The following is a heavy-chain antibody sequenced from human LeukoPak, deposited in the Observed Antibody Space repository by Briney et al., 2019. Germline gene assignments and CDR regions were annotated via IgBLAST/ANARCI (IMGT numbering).Heavy chain of an antibody. V-gene: IGHV1-2*02. J-gene: IGHJ6*03. CDR3: ARERGVDYCSGGSCSHYYYYMDV. D-gene: IGHD2-15*01. CDR1: GYTFTSDT. Sequence: ASVKVSCKASGYTFTSDTMHWVRQAPGQGLERMGWINPNSGGTNYAQKFQGRVTMTRDTSISTAYMELSRLRSDDTAVYYCARERGVDYCSGGSCSHYYYYMDVWGKGTTVTISS. CDR2: INPNSGGT.